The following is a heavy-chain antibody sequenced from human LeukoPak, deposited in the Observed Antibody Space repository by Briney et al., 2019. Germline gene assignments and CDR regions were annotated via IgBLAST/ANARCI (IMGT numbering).Heavy chain of an antibody. D-gene: IGHD6-13*01. CDR2: ISYDGSNK. Sequence: GGSLKLSCAASGFTFSSYGMHWVRQAPGKGLEWVAVISYDGSNKYYADSVKGRFTISRDNSKNTLYLQMNSLRAEDTAAYYCAKPWGGLIAAARNLEYYFDYWGQGTLVTVSS. J-gene: IGHJ4*02. CDR1: GFTFSSYG. V-gene: IGHV3-30*18. CDR3: AKPWGGLIAAARNLEYYFDY.